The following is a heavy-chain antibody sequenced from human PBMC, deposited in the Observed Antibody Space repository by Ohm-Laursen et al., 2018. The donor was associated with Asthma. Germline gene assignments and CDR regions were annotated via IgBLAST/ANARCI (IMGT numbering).Heavy chain of an antibody. J-gene: IGHJ6*02. CDR1: GGSISSGGYY. Sequence: TLSLTCTVSGGSISSGGYYWSWIRQHPGKGLEWIGYIYYSGSTYCNPSLKSRVTISVDTSKNQFSLKLSSVTAADTAVYYCARDPLPNCSSTSCPPYGMDVWGQGTTVTVSS. CDR3: ARDPLPNCSSTSCPPYGMDV. V-gene: IGHV4-31*03. CDR2: IYYSGST. D-gene: IGHD2-2*01.